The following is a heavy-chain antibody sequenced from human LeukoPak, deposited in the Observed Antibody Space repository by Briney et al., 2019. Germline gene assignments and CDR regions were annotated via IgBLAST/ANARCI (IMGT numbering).Heavy chain of an antibody. CDR3: ARVASGDRYDYVWGSYRLTYYFDY. D-gene: IGHD3-16*02. V-gene: IGHV3-20*04. CDR1: GFTFDDYG. J-gene: IGHJ4*02. CDR2: INWNGGST. Sequence: PGGSLRLSCAASGFTFDDYGMSWVRQAPGKGLEWASGINWNGGSTVYADSVKGRFTISRDNAKNSLYLQMNSLRAEDTALYYCARVASGDRYDYVWGSYRLTYYFDYWGQGTLVTVSS.